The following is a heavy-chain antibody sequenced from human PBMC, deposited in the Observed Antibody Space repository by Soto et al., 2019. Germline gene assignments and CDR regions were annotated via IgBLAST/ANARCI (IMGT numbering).Heavy chain of an antibody. V-gene: IGHV3-64*01. D-gene: IGHD6-13*01. CDR3: ARGSQQLAY. J-gene: IGHJ4*02. Sequence: PGGSLRLSCAASGFTFSSYAMHWVRQAPGKGLEYVSAISSNGGSTYYANSVKGRFTISRDNSKNTLYLQMGSLRAEDMAVYYCARGSQQLAYWGQGTLVTVSS. CDR1: GFTFSSYA. CDR2: ISSNGGST.